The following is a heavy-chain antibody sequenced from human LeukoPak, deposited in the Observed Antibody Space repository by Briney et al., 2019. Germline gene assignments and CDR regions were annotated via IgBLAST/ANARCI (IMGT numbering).Heavy chain of an antibody. CDR1: GYSISSGYY. CDR2: IYHSGST. CDR3: ARERRKGILTGYPNWFDP. D-gene: IGHD3-9*01. J-gene: IGHJ5*02. V-gene: IGHV4-38-2*02. Sequence: SETLSLTCTVSGYSISSGYYWGWIRQPPGKGLEWIGSIYHSGSTYYNPSLKSRVTISVDTSKNQFSLKLSSVTAADTAVYYCARERRKGILTGYPNWFDPWGQGTLVTVSS.